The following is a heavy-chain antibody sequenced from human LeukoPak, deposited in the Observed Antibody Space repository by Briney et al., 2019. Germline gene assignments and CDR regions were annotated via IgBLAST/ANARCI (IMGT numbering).Heavy chain of an antibody. Sequence: ASVKVPCKVSVYTLTELSMHWVRQAPGKGLEWMGGFDPEDGETIYAQKFQGRVTMTEDTSTDTAYMELSSLRSEDTAVYYCATRDPMVRGVVDYWGQGTLVTVSS. D-gene: IGHD3-10*01. CDR3: ATRDPMVRGVVDY. CDR1: VYTLTELS. J-gene: IGHJ4*02. V-gene: IGHV1-24*01. CDR2: FDPEDGET.